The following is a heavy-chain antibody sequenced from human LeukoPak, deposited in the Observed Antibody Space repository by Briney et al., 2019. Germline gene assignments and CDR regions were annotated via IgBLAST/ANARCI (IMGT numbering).Heavy chain of an antibody. CDR2: IYYSGST. D-gene: IGHD2-15*01. CDR1: GGSISSSSYY. Sequence: SETLSLTCTVSGGSISSSSYYWGWIRQPPGKGLEWIGSIYYSGSTYYNPSLKSRVTISVDASKNQFSLKLSSVTAADTAVYYCARRWWYVWFDPWGQGTVLTVST. J-gene: IGHJ5*02. V-gene: IGHV4-39*01. CDR3: ARRWWYVWFDP.